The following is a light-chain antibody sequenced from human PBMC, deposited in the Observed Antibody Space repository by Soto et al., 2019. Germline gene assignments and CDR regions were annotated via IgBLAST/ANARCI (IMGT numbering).Light chain of an antibody. J-gene: IGKJ1*01. V-gene: IGKV1-39*01. Sequence: DIPMTQSPSSLSASVGDRVILTCRESQTIRTSLNWYQQKPGKAPKLLIYAASTLHSGVPSRFSGSGSGTDFTLSISNLQPEDFASYFCQQTYATPPTFGQGTKVEI. CDR2: AAS. CDR3: QQTYATPPT. CDR1: QTIRTS.